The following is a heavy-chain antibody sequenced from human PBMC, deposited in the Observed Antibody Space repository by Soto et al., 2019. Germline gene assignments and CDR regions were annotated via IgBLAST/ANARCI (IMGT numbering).Heavy chain of an antibody. J-gene: IGHJ4*02. CDR2: INAGNGNT. D-gene: IGHD6-19*01. Sequence: ASVKVSCKASGYTFTGYAMHWVRQAPGQRLEWMGWINAGNGNTKYSQKFQGRVTITRDTSASTAYMELSSLRSEDTAVYYCARAVAEAADFDYWGQGHRVTVP. CDR3: ARAVAEAADFDY. V-gene: IGHV1-3*01. CDR1: GYTFTGYA.